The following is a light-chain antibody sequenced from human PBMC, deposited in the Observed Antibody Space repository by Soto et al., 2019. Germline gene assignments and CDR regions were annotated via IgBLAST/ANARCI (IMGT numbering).Light chain of an antibody. V-gene: IGLV2-14*03. J-gene: IGLJ2*01. CDR3: TSYTTGDTLA. Sequence: QSALTQPASVSGSPGQSITISCTGTTNDVGAYDYVYWYQHHPGKAPRLMIFDVSDRPSGVSNRFSGSKSGNTASLTISGLQAAEEDDYYCTSYTTGDTLAFGGGTKLTVL. CDR1: TNDVGAYDY. CDR2: DVS.